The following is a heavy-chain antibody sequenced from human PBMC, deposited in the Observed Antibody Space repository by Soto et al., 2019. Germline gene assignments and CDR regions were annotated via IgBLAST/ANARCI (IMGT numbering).Heavy chain of an antibody. CDR2: TSYDGSDK. CDR3: ARWGTTGGLDV. J-gene: IGHJ1*01. CDR1: GFTFRSYV. V-gene: IGHV3-30*19. Sequence: QVQLVESGVGVVQPGTSLRVSCVGSGFTFRSYVMHWVRQAPGKGLEWVALTSYDGSDKYYDDSVRGRFTISRDNSRNTVDLQMDSLRLEDTALYYCARWGTTGGLDVWGQGTLVSVSS. D-gene: IGHD3-16*01.